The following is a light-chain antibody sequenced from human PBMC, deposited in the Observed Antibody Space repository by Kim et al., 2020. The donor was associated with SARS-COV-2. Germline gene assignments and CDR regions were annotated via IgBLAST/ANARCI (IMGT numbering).Light chain of an antibody. CDR1: QSVGTN. CDR3: HQSSSLPFT. CDR2: YAS. V-gene: IGKV6-21*02. J-gene: IGKJ2*01. Sequence: EVVLTQSPDFQSVTPKERVTITCRASQSVGTNLQWYQQKPDQSPTLVLKYASQSISGVPSRFSGSGSGTDFTLTIDSLEAEDAATYFCHQSSSLPFTFGQGTKLEIK.